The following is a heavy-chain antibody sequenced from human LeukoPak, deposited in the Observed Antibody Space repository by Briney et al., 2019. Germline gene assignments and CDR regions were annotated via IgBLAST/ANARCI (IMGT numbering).Heavy chain of an antibody. J-gene: IGHJ6*02. V-gene: IGHV3-30*04. CDR2: ISYDGSNK. CDR1: GFTFSSYA. Sequence: GRSLRLSCVASGFTFSSYAMHWVRQAPGKGLEWVAVISYDGSNKYYADSVKSRFTISRDNSKNTLYLQMNSLRAEDTAVYYCARSPGYGMDVWGQGTTVTVSS. CDR3: ARSPGYGMDV.